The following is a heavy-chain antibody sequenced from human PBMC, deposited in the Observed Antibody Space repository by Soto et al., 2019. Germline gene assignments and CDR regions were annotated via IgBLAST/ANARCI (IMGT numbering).Heavy chain of an antibody. V-gene: IGHV1-3*01. CDR1: GYTFTSYA. CDR3: ARDRGVRDIVVVVAATEAFDI. J-gene: IGHJ3*02. D-gene: IGHD2-15*01. CDR2: INAGNGNT. Sequence: QVQLVQSGAEVKKPGASVKVSCKASGYTFTSYAMHWVRQAPGHRLEWMGWINAGNGNTKYSQKFQGRVTITRDTSASTAYMELSSLRSEDTAVYYCARDRGVRDIVVVVAATEAFDIWGQGTMVTVSS.